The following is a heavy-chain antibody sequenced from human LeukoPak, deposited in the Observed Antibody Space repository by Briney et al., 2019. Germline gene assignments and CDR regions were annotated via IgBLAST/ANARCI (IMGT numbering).Heavy chain of an antibody. CDR1: RGSMTTGGYY. V-gene: IGHV4-39*01. CDR3: ARHRRIAAAGRGPFDY. CDR2: VFHSGTT. D-gene: IGHD6-13*01. J-gene: IGHJ4*02. Sequence: SETLSLTCTVSRGSMTTGGYYWGWIRQSPGKGLEWIGSVFHSGTTYYNPSLKSRVTISVDMSKNQFSLKLSSVTAADTAVYYCARHRRIAAAGRGPFDYWGQGTLVTVSS.